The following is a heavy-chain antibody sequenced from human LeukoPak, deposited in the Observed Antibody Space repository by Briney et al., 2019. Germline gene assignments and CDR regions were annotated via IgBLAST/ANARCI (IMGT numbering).Heavy chain of an antibody. CDR3: AARGSYASLWFDP. CDR1: GYTFTGYY. V-gene: IGHV1-2*06. Sequence: GASVKVSCKASGYTFTGYYMHWVRQAPGQGLEWMGRINPNSGGTNYAQKFQGRVTMTRDTSISTAYMELSGLRSDDTAVYYCAARGSYASLWFDPWGQGTLVTVSS. J-gene: IGHJ5*02. CDR2: INPNSGGT. D-gene: IGHD1-26*01.